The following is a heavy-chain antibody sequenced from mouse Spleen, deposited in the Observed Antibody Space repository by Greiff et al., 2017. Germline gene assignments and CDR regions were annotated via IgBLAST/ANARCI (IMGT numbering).Heavy chain of an antibody. J-gene: IGHJ3*01. CDR3: TRSGTYYSNPFAY. CDR1: GYTFTDYE. Sequence: VKLMESGAELVRPGASVTLSCKASGYTFTDYEMHWVKQTPVHGLEWIGAIDPETGGTAYNQKFKGKAILTADKSSSTAYMELRSLTSEDSAVYYCTRSGTYYSNPFAYWGQGTLVTVSA. V-gene: IGHV1-15*01. CDR2: IDPETGGT. D-gene: IGHD2-5*01.